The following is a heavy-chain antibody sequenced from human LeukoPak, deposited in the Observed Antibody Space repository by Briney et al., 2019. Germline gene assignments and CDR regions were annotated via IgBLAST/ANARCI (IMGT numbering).Heavy chain of an antibody. CDR2: INPNSGGT. D-gene: IGHD4-17*01. CDR3: AGSPVNTESGAFDI. CDR1: GYTFTGYY. Sequence: ASVKVSCKASGYTFTGYYMHWVRQAPGQGLEWMGWINPNSGGTNYAQKFQGRVTMTRDTSISTAYMELSRLRSDDTAVYYCAGSPVNTESGAFDIWGQGTMVTVSS. J-gene: IGHJ3*02. V-gene: IGHV1-2*02.